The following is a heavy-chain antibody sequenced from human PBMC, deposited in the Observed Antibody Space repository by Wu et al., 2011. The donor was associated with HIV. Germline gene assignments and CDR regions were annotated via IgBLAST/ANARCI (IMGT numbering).Heavy chain of an antibody. V-gene: IGHV1-69*14. J-gene: IGHJ6*02. D-gene: IGHD3-16*01. CDR1: GGTFSSYG. CDR2: IIPMFGTA. CDR3: ARARTFGVLYYYYAMDV. Sequence: QVQVVQSGPEVKKPGSSVKVSCKVSGGTFSSYGIDWVRQAPGQRFEWMGRIIPMFGTANYAQKFQDRVTITADKSTSTGYLELSSLKSDDTAVYYCARARTFGVLYYYYAMDVWGQGTTVTVSS.